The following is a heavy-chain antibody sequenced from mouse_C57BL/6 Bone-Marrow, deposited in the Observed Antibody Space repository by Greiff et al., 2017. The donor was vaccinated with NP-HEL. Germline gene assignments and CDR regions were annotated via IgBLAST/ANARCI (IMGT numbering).Heavy chain of an antibody. CDR1: GYTFTDYY. CDR3: ARRDYGSSYEGYFDV. V-gene: IGHV1-26*01. CDR2: INPNNGGT. Sequence: EVQLQQSGPELVKPGASVKISCKASGYTFTDYYMNWVKQSHGKSLEWIGDINPNNGGTSYIQKFKGKATLTVDKSSSTAYMELRSLTSEDSAVYYCARRDYGSSYEGYFDVWGTGTTVTVSS. D-gene: IGHD1-1*01. J-gene: IGHJ1*03.